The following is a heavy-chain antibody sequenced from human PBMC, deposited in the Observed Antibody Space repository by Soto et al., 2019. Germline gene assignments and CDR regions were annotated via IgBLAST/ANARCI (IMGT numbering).Heavy chain of an antibody. V-gene: IGHV1-3*01. CDR2: INAGVDGT. CDR1: GYASLSYA. D-gene: IGHD3-10*01. Sequence: QVQLVQSGPEMMQPGASVKVSCKASGYASLSYAMHWVRQVHGQVYEWLGWINAGVDGTMYSERSQGRVRITRDTSANTVYMELNALTSEDTAVYYCAREVPGVTSFDYWGQGTLVIVSS. J-gene: IGHJ4*02. CDR3: AREVPGVTSFDY.